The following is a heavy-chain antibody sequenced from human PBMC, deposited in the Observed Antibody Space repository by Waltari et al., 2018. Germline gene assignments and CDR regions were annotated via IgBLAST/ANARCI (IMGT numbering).Heavy chain of an antibody. D-gene: IGHD3-22*01. CDR1: GGSISSYY. CDR3: ARDDSSGSWAFDI. J-gene: IGHJ3*02. CDR2: IYTSGSP. Sequence: QVQLQESSPGLVKPSETLSLTCTVAGGSISSYYWSWIRRPAGKGLEWIGRIYTSGSPNHNPALKSRVTMSVDTSNNQFSLKLSSVTAADTAVYYCARDDSSGSWAFDIWGQGTMVTVSS. V-gene: IGHV4-4*07.